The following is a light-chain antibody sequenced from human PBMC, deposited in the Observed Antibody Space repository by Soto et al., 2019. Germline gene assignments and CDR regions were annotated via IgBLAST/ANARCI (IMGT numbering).Light chain of an antibody. CDR1: QSVSSD. Sequence: IGMPQSPATLSVSPGERATLSCRASQSVSSDLAWYHQKPGQAPRLLIYGASTRATGIPDRFSGSGSGTDFTLTISRLEPEDFAVYYCQQYGSSPITFGQGTRLEIK. V-gene: IGKV3-20*01. CDR2: GAS. J-gene: IGKJ5*01. CDR3: QQYGSSPIT.